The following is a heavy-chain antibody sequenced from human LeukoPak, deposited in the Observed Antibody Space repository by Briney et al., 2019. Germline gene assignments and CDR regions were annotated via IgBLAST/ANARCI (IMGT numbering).Heavy chain of an antibody. CDR2: IYHCGST. CDR3: VRRYCSGGSCYFDY. V-gene: IGHV4-30-2*01. J-gene: IGHJ4*02. CDR1: GGSISSGGYS. Sequence: SQTLSLTCAVSGGSISSGGYSWSWIRQPPGKGLEWIGYIYHCGSTYYNPSLKSRVTISVDRSKNQFSLKLSSVTAADTAVYYCVRRYCSGGSCYFDYWGQGTLVTVSS. D-gene: IGHD2-15*01.